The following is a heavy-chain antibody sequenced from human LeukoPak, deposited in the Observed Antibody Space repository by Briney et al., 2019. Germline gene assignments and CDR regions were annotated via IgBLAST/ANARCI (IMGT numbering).Heavy chain of an antibody. CDR1: GFTFSSYG. Sequence: PGGSLRLSCAASGFTFSSYGMHWVRQAPGKGLEWVAVISYDGSNKYYADSVKGRFTISRDNSKNTLYLQMNSLRAEDTAVYYCAKGRGGSGWPRFNYYYGMDVWGKGTTVTVSS. CDR2: ISYDGSNK. D-gene: IGHD6-19*01. V-gene: IGHV3-30*18. CDR3: AKGRGGSGWPRFNYYYGMDV. J-gene: IGHJ6*04.